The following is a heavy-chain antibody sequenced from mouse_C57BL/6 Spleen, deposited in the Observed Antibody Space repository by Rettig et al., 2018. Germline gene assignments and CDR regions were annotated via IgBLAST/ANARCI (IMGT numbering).Heavy chain of an antibody. CDR1: GYTLTSYW. CDR3: TRMGSIDEGFDY. J-gene: IGHJ2*01. Sequence: EVQLLQSGTVLATPGASVKLSCKTSGYTLTSYWMHWVKQRPGQGLEWIGAIYPGNSDTSYNQKFKGKAKLTAVTSARAAYMGLSSQTNEDSAVYYCTRMGSIDEGFDYWGQGTTLTVSS. CDR2: IYPGNSDT. D-gene: IGHD2-3*01. V-gene: IGHV1-5*01.